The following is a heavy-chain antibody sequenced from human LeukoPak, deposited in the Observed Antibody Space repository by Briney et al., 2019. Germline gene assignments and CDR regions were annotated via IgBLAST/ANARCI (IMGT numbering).Heavy chain of an antibody. CDR3: ARDLNFWSSYSTRGFDY. J-gene: IGHJ4*02. D-gene: IGHD3-3*01. Sequence: GGSLRLSCAASGFTFSSYSMTWVPQAPGKGLEWVSSITGSSTYIDYADSVKGRFTISRDNAKNSLYLQMNSLRAEDTAVYYCARDLNFWSSYSTRGFDYWGQGTLVTVSS. V-gene: IGHV3-21*01. CDR2: ITGSSTYI. CDR1: GFTFSSYS.